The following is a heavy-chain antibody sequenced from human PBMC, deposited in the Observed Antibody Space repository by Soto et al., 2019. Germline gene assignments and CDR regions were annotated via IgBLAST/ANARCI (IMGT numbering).Heavy chain of an antibody. J-gene: IGHJ3*02. CDR3: ARDPMAVAGTVPNFDI. CDR2: INPNSGGT. V-gene: IGHV1-2*04. Sequence: ASVKVSCKASGYTFTGYYMHWVRQAPGQGLEWMGWINPNSGGTNYAQKFQGWVTMTRDTSISTAYMELSRLRSDDTAVYYCARDPMAVAGTVPNFDIWGQGTMVTVSS. CDR1: GYTFTGYY. D-gene: IGHD6-19*01.